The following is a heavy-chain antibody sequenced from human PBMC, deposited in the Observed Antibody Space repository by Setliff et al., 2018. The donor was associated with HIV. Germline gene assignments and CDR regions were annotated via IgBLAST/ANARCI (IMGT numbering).Heavy chain of an antibody. CDR2: ISGSGGGT. Sequence: PGGSLRLSCVASGFTFSNYAMNWVRQAPGKGLEWVSGISGSGGGTYYADSVKGRFTISRDNSQNALYLQMDSLRAEDTAVYHCAKLREGHVYSQYDSWGHGTLVTVSS. J-gene: IGHJ5*01. CDR3: AKLREGHVYSQYDS. V-gene: IGHV3-23*01. CDR1: GFTFSNYA. D-gene: IGHD2-21*01.